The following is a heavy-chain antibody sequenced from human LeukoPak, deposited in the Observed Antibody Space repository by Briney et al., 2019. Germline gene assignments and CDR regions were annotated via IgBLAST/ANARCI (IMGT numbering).Heavy chain of an antibody. CDR3: ARGHFYDYIWGGYRPDAFDI. V-gene: IGHV4-34*01. D-gene: IGHD3-16*02. Sequence: SETLSLTCAVYGGSFSGYYWSWIRQPPGKGLEWIGEINHSGSTNYNPSLKSRVTISVDTSKNQFSLKLSSVTAADTAVYYCARGHFYDYIWGGYRPDAFDIWGQGTMVTVSS. CDR1: GGSFSGYY. CDR2: INHSGST. J-gene: IGHJ3*02.